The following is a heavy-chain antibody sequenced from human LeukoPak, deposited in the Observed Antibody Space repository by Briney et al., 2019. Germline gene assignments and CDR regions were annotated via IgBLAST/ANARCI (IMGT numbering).Heavy chain of an antibody. CDR3: ARARRPNTPMDY. Sequence: SETLSLTCTVSGYSISSGYYWSWIRQPPGKGLEWIGEINHSGSTNYNPSLKSRVTISVDTSKNQFSLKLSSVTAADTAVYYCARARRPNTPMDYWGQGTLVTVSS. V-gene: IGHV4-38-2*02. CDR1: GYSISSGYY. J-gene: IGHJ4*02. CDR2: INHSGST.